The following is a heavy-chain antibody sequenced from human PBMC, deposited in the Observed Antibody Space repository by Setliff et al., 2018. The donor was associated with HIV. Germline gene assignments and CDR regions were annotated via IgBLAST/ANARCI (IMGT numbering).Heavy chain of an antibody. CDR2: IIPVVDAP. Sequence: SVKVSCKASGYIFTTFGFTWVRQAPGQGLEWVGGIIPVVDAPIYAQRFQGRVVITADKSTGTAYMQLSSLKFEDTAVYYCATRPPGVHGFSIWGQGTMVTVSS. J-gene: IGHJ3*02. CDR3: ATRPPGVHGFSI. D-gene: IGHD3-10*01. V-gene: IGHV1-69*06. CDR1: GYIFTTFG.